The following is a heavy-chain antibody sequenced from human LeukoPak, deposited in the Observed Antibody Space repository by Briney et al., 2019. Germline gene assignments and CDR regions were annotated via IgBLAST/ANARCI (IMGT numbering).Heavy chain of an antibody. Sequence: ASVTVSCKSSGFLFTNYLLHWVRQAPGQGLEWVGRIAPSVDTTNYAQKFRDRVTMTRDTSTSTVYMELRSLRSEDTALYYCVREESGGYFDYWGQGTLVSVSS. CDR1: GFLFTNYL. V-gene: IGHV1-46*01. J-gene: IGHJ4*02. CDR2: IAPSVDTT. CDR3: VREESGGYFDY. D-gene: IGHD4-23*01.